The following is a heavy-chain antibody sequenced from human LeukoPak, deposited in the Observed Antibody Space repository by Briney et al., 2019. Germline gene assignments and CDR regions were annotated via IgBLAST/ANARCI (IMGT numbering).Heavy chain of an antibody. CDR1: GGFISGGGYY. CDR2: IYHSGST. Sequence: SETLSLTCTVSGGFISGGGYYWSWIRQPPGKGLEWIGYIYHSGSTYYNPSLKSRVTISVDRSKNQFSLKLSSVTAADTAVYYCAKGTARNYGFWSPLDVLGKGTTVTVSS. V-gene: IGHV4-30-2*01. D-gene: IGHD3-3*01. J-gene: IGHJ6*04. CDR3: AKGTARNYGFWSPLDV.